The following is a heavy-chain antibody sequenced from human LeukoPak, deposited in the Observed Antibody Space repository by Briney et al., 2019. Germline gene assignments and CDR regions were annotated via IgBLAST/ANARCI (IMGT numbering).Heavy chain of an antibody. CDR1: GGSFSGYY. Sequence: SETLSLTCAVYGGSFSGYYWSWIRQPPGKGLEWIGSIYHSGSTYYNPSLKSRVTISVDTSKNQLSLKLSSVTAADTAVYYCARVDSSGWNGARTDYWGQGTLVTVSS. D-gene: IGHD6-19*01. J-gene: IGHJ4*02. V-gene: IGHV4-34*01. CDR2: IYHSGST. CDR3: ARVDSSGWNGARTDY.